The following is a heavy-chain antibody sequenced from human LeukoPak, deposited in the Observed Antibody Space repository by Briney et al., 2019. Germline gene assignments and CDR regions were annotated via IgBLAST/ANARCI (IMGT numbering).Heavy chain of an antibody. D-gene: IGHD6-13*01. V-gene: IGHV3-23*01. J-gene: IGHJ4*02. CDR1: GFTFSSYA. Sequence: PGGSLRLSCAASGFTFSSYAMSWVRQAPGKGLEWVSAISGSGGSTYYADSVKGRFTISRDNSKNTLYLQMNSLRAEDTAVYYCAKGGDQQLVLYYFDYWGQGTLVTVSS. CDR3: AKGGDQQLVLYYFDY. CDR2: ISGSGGST.